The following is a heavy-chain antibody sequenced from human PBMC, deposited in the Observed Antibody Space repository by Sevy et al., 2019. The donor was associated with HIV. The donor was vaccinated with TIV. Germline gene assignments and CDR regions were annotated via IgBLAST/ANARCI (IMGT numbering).Heavy chain of an antibody. Sequence: SETLSLTCAVYGGSFSGYYWSWIRQPPGKGLEWIGEINHSGSTNYNPSLKSRVTISVDTSKNQLSLKLSSVTAADTAVYYCARGPTVLLWFGESYYFDYWGQGTLVTVSS. CDR3: ARGPTVLLWFGESYYFDY. V-gene: IGHV4-34*01. CDR1: GGSFSGYY. CDR2: INHSGST. D-gene: IGHD3-10*01. J-gene: IGHJ4*02.